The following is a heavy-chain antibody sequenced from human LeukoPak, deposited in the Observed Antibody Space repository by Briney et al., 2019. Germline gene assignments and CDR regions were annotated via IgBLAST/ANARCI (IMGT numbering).Heavy chain of an antibody. CDR3: ARRTDSGSWYFDL. CDR2: IYYSGST. D-gene: IGHD6-6*01. J-gene: IGHJ2*01. CDR1: GGSIRNYY. Sequence: SETLSLTCTVSGGSIRNYYWSWIRQPPGMGLEWIGNIYYSGSTNYNPSLKSRVTISVETSKNQFSLNLSSVTAADTAAYYCARRTDSGSWYFDLWGRGTLVTVSS. V-gene: IGHV4-59*01.